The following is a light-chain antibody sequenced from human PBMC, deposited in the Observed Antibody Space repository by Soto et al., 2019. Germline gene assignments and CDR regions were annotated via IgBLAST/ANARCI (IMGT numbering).Light chain of an antibody. V-gene: IGLV2-14*03. CDR2: DVS. CDR1: SCDVGGYNF. Sequence: QSALTQPASVSGSPGQSITISCTGTSCDVGGYNFVSWYQHHPGKAPKLMIYDVSNRPSGVSTRFSGSKSGNTASLTISGLQSDDEADYYCGSYTSSSTYVFGTGTKLTVL. J-gene: IGLJ1*01. CDR3: GSYTSSSTYV.